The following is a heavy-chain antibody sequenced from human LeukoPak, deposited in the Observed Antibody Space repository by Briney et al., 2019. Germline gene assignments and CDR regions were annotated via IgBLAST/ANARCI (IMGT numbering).Heavy chain of an antibody. CDR3: ARVEFPTNLWFGGGHFGY. Sequence: ASVKVSCKASGYTFTSYGISWVRQAPGQGLEWMGWISAYNGNTNYAQKLQGRVTMTTDTSTSTAYMELRSLRSDDTAVYYCARVEFPTNLWFGGGHFGYWGQGTLVTVSS. CDR1: GYTFTSYG. V-gene: IGHV1-18*01. CDR2: ISAYNGNT. D-gene: IGHD3-10*01. J-gene: IGHJ4*02.